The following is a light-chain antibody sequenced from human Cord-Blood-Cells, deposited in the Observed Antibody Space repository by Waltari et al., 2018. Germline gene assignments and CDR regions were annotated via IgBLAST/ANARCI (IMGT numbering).Light chain of an antibody. Sequence: DIQMTKSPSTLSASVGDRVTITCRASQSISSWLAWYQQKPGKAPKLLIYKASSLESGVPSRFSGSGSGTEFTLTISSLQPDDFANYYCQQYNSYSLTFGQGTKVEIK. CDR3: QQYNSYSLT. CDR2: KAS. J-gene: IGKJ1*01. CDR1: QSISSW. V-gene: IGKV1-5*03.